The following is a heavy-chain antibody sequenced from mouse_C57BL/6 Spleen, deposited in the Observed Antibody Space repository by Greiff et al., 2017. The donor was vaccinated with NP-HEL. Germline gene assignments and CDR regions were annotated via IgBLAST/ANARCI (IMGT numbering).Heavy chain of an antibody. J-gene: IGHJ2*01. V-gene: IGHV5-4*01. CDR1: GFTFSSYA. CDR2: ISDGGSYT. Sequence: EVMLVESGGGLVKPGGSLKLSCAASGFTFSSYAMSWVRQTPEKRLEWVATISDGGSYTYYPDNVKGRFTISRDNAKNNLYLQMSHLKSEDTAMYYCARDDYEVYYFDYWGQGTTLTVSS. CDR3: ARDDYEVYYFDY. D-gene: IGHD2-4*01.